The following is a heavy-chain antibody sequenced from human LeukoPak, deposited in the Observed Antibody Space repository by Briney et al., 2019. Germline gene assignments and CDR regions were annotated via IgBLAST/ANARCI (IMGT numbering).Heavy chain of an antibody. D-gene: IGHD1-26*01. CDR2: IKQDGSER. CDR1: GFTFSNYW. Sequence: GGSLRHSCAASGFTFSNYWMTWVRQAPGKGLEWVANIKQDGSERYYVDSVRGRFTISRDNAKNSVYLQVNSLRVEDTAMYYCVRDTGGSGSYPDYWGQGVLVTVSS. J-gene: IGHJ4*02. V-gene: IGHV3-7*01. CDR3: VRDTGGSGSYPDY.